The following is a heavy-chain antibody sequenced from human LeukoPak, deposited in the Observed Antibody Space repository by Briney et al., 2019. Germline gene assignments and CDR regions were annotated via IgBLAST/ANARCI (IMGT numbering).Heavy chain of an antibody. V-gene: IGHV3-66*01. Sequence: GGSLRLSCAASGFTVSINYMSWVRQAPGKGLEWVSVIYSGGSTYYADSVKGRFTISRDNSKNTLYLQMNSLRAEDTAVYYCAREEAAGTMGFDYWGQGTLVTVSS. CDR2: IYSGGST. D-gene: IGHD6-13*01. CDR3: AREEAAGTMGFDY. J-gene: IGHJ4*02. CDR1: GFTVSINY.